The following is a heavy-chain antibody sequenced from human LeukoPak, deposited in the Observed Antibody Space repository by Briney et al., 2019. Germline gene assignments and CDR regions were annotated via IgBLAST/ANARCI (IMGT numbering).Heavy chain of an antibody. CDR3: ARGVVGAAGY. J-gene: IGHJ4*02. D-gene: IGHD2-15*01. CDR2: INPSGGST. Sequence: ATVKVSCKTSGYTFTTKYMHWVLQAPGQGLEWLGVINPSGGSTSYAQKFQDRVTMTRDMSTSTVYMELSSLKSEDTAVYYCARGVVGAAGYWGQGTLVTVSS. V-gene: IGHV1-46*01. CDR1: GYTFTTKY.